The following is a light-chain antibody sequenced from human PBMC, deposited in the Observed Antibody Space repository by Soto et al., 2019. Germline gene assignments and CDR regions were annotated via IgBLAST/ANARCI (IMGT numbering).Light chain of an antibody. CDR3: QQRSNWPPIT. CDR1: QSVSSY. CDR2: DAS. Sequence: EIGLTQSPATLSWSPGEGVTLSWRASQSVSSYLASYQQKPGQPPRLLIYDASNRATGIPASFSGSGSATDFTLPISSLQTQDFAAYHCQQRSNWPPITFGHGTRLEI. J-gene: IGKJ5*01. V-gene: IGKV3-11*01.